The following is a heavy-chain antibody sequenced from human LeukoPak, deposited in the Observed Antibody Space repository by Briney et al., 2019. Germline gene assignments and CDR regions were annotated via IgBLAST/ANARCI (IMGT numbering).Heavy chain of an antibody. V-gene: IGHV5-51*01. CDR1: GYSFTNYW. CDR3: ARRGSGWYVDY. D-gene: IGHD6-19*01. CDR2: IYPGDLDT. J-gene: IGHJ4*02. Sequence: GESLKISCTGSGYSFTNYWIGWVRQMPGKGLEWMGIIYPGDLDTRYSPSFQGQVSISVDKSINTAYLQRSSLKASDTAMYFCARRGSGWYVDYWGQGTLVTVSS.